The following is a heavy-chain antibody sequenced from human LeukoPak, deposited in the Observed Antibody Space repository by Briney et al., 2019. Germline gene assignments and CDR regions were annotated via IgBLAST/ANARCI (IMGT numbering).Heavy chain of an antibody. J-gene: IGHJ4*02. CDR3: VKQHIAAAGRFDY. CDR2: ISSNGGST. CDR1: GFTFSSYA. V-gene: IGHV3-64D*06. Sequence: GGSLRLSCSASGFTFSSYAMHWVRQAPGKGLEYVSAISSNGGSTYYADSVKGRFTISRGNSKNTLYLQMSSLRAEDTAVYYCVKQHIAAAGRFDYWGQGTLVTVSS. D-gene: IGHD6-13*01.